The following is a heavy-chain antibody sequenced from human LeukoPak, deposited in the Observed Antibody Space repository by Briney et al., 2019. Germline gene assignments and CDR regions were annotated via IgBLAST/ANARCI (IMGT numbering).Heavy chain of an antibody. CDR2: ISGSGGTT. D-gene: IGHD1-1*01. CDR1: GFTFTNYA. V-gene: IGHV3-23*01. Sequence: GGSLRLSCAPSGFTFTNYAMSWVRQAPGEGLEWVSAISGSGGTTYYADSVEGRFTISRDNSKNTLYLQMNSLRAEDTAVYYCAKDGKVLDYFDYWGQGTLVTVSS. J-gene: IGHJ4*02. CDR3: AKDGKVLDYFDY.